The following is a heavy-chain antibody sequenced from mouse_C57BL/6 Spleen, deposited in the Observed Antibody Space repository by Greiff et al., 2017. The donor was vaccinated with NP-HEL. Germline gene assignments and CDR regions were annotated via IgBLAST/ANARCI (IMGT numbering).Heavy chain of an antibody. CDR1: GYAFSSSW. D-gene: IGHD1-1*01. V-gene: IGHV1-82*01. J-gene: IGHJ2*01. Sequence: VQLQQSGPELVKPGASVKISCKASGYAFSSSWMNWVKQRPGKGLEWIGRIYPGDGDTNYNGKFKGKATLTADKSSSTAYMQLSSLTSEDSAVYFCARLIESGSSYWGQGTTLTVSS. CDR3: ARLIESGSSY. CDR2: IYPGDGDT.